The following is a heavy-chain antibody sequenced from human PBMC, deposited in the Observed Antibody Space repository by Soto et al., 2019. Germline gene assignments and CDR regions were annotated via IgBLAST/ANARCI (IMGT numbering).Heavy chain of an antibody. CDR1: GGSFSGYY. CDR2: INHSGST. J-gene: IGHJ4*02. CDR3: ALYYYDSSGYYSSPLDY. V-gene: IGHV4-34*01. D-gene: IGHD3-22*01. Sequence: SETLSLTCAVYGGSFSGYYWSWIRRPPGKGLEWIGEINHSGSTNYNPSLKSRVTISVDTSKNQFSLKLSSVTAADTAVYYCALYYYDSSGYYSSPLDYWGQGTLVTVSS.